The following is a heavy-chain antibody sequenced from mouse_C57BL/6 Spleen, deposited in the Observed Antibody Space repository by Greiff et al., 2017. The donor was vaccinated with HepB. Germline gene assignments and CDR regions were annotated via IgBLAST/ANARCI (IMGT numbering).Heavy chain of an antibody. Sequence: QVQLQQSGAELVKPGASVKLSCKASGYTFTSYWMHWVKQRPGQGLEWIGMIHPNSGSTNYNEKFKSKATLTVDKSSSTAYMQLSSLTSEDSAVYYCARTQLGREDAMDYWGQGTSVTVSS. J-gene: IGHJ4*01. CDR3: ARTQLGREDAMDY. CDR1: GYTFTSYW. CDR2: IHPNSGST. D-gene: IGHD4-1*02. V-gene: IGHV1-64*01.